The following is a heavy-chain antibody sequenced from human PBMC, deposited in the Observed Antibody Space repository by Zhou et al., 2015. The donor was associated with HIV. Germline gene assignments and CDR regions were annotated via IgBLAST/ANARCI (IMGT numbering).Heavy chain of an antibody. V-gene: IGHV1-3*04. CDR1: GYTFTSYA. Sequence: QVQLVQSGAEEKKPGASVKVSCKASGYTFTSYAMHWVRQAPGQRLELMGWINTANGDTKYSQKFQGRVTFTSDTSASTAYMHLNSLRSEDTAVYYCARSREEWELLLPDYWGQGTLVAVSS. J-gene: IGHJ4*02. CDR3: ARSREEWELLLPDY. D-gene: IGHD1-26*01. CDR2: INTANGDT.